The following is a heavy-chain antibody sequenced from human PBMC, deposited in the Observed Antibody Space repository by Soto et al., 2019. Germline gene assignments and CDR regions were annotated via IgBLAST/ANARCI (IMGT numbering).Heavy chain of an antibody. D-gene: IGHD5-12*01. CDR1: GLTYSSSA. V-gene: IGHV1-69*01. J-gene: IGHJ4*02. Sequence: QVQLVQSGAEVRKPGSSVMVSCKASGLTYSSSAISWVRQAPGQEPEWMGGIHPIRGTPDYAPKFQGRVTITADESTSTVYMDLGSLRSEDTAMYYCARGGVDVVATSAFDYWGQGTLVTVSS. CDR2: IHPIRGTP. CDR3: ARGGVDVVATSAFDY.